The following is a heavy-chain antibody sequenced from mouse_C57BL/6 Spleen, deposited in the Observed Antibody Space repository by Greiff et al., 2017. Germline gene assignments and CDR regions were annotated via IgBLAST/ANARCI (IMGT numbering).Heavy chain of an antibody. Sequence: EVKLVESGGGLVKPGGSLKLSCAASGFTFSDYGMHWVRQAPEKGLEWVAYISSGSSTIYYADTVKGRFTISRDNAKNTLFLQMTSLRSEDTAMYYCARTYDYDGGIAYWGQGTLVTVSA. CDR3: ARTYDYDGGIAY. V-gene: IGHV5-17*01. D-gene: IGHD2-4*01. J-gene: IGHJ3*01. CDR2: ISSGSSTI. CDR1: GFTFSDYG.